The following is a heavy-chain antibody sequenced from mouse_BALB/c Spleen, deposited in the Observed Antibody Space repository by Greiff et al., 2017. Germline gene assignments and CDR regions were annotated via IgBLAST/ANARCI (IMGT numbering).Heavy chain of an antibody. CDR3: GRGDYDGGYFDY. D-gene: IGHD2-4*01. CDR2: INPYNGDT. V-gene: IGHV1-37*01. CDR1: GYSFTGYF. Sequence: VHVKQSGPELVKPGASVKISCKASGYSFTGYFMNWVKQSHGKSLEWIGRINPYNGDTFYNQKFKGKATLTVDKSSSTAHMELLSLTSEDSAVYYCGRGDYDGGYFDYWGQGTTLTVSS. J-gene: IGHJ2*01.